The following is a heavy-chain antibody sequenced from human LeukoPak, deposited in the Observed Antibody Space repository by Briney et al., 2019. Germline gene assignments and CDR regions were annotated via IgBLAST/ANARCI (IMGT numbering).Heavy chain of an antibody. J-gene: IGHJ4*02. Sequence: SETLSLTCTVSGGSISSYYWSWIRQPPGKGREWIGYIYHSGSTNYNPSLKSRVTISADTSKNQFSLNLTSVTAADTAVYYCARGRDDYNFAYWGQGTLVTVSS. V-gene: IGHV4-59*12. D-gene: IGHD5-24*01. CDR2: IYHSGST. CDR3: ARGRDDYNFAY. CDR1: GGSISSYY.